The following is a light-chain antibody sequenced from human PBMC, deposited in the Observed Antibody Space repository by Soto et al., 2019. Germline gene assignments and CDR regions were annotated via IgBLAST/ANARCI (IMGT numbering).Light chain of an antibody. CDR1: QSVRTY. CDR3: QQRNTWPPIT. Sequence: EIVLTQSPVTLSLSPGERAPLARRASQSVRTYLAWYQVKPGQAPRLLIYDASRRASGVPASFSGSGSATDFTLPISSLEPQDFALYYCQQRNTWPPITFGQGTRLEIK. J-gene: IGKJ5*01. CDR2: DAS. V-gene: IGKV3-11*01.